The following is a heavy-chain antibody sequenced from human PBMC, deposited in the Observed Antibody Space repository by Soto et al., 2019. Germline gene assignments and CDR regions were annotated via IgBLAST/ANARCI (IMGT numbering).Heavy chain of an antibody. D-gene: IGHD1-7*01. J-gene: IGHJ5*02. CDR3: ARDTGTHFDP. CDR2: IYYSGSTNYNPSL. Sequence: PSETLSLTCTVSGGSISSYYWSWIRQPPGKGLEWIGYIYYSGSTNYNPSLNYNPSLKSRVTISVDTSKNQFSLKLSSLTVADTAVYYCARDTGTHFDPWGQGTLVTVSS. V-gene: IGHV4-59*01. CDR1: GGSISSYY.